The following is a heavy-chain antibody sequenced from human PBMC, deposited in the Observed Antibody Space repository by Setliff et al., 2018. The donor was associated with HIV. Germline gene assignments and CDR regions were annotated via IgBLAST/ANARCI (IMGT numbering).Heavy chain of an antibody. V-gene: IGHV1-8*02. Sequence: VASVKVSCKASGYSFTTHDINWVRQSPGQGLEWMGWMNPDSGNTFYAQKFKGRVTMTRDTSTNTAYMELSSLTSDDTAVYFCARGSMSMVMFILVSAFDIWGQGTLVTVSS. J-gene: IGHJ3*02. CDR3: ARGSMSMVMFILVSAFDI. CDR1: GYSFTTHD. D-gene: IGHD2-21*01. CDR2: MNPDSGNT.